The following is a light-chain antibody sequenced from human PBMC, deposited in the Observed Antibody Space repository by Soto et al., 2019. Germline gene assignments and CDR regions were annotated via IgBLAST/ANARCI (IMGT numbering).Light chain of an antibody. CDR3: SSYRSIGSLV. V-gene: IGLV2-14*01. CDR2: EVS. CDR1: SSDVGGYNY. Sequence: SALTQPASVSGSPGQSITISCTGTSSDVGGYNYVSWYQQHPGKAPKVMIYEVSNRPSGVSNRFSGSKSGNTASLTISGLQAEDEADYYRSSYRSIGSLVFGTGTKVTVL. J-gene: IGLJ1*01.